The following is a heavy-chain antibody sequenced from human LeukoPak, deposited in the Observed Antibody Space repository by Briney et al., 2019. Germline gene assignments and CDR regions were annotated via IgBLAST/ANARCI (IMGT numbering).Heavy chain of an antibody. J-gene: IGHJ4*02. Sequence: GGSLRLSCAASGFSFNTYAMNWVRQAPGKGLEWISYSSSGGSTIYYADSVRGRFTISRDNARKSLYLQMNSLRAEDTAVYYCARLGARQVLDYWGQGTLVTVSS. CDR1: GFSFNTYA. CDR2: SSSGGSTI. CDR3: ARLGARQVLDY. D-gene: IGHD4-17*01. V-gene: IGHV3-48*01.